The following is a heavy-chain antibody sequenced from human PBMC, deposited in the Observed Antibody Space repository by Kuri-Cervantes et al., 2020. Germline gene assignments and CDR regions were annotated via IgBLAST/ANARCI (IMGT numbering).Heavy chain of an antibody. CDR2: SRNIANSYTT. D-gene: IGHD2-2*01. V-gene: IGHV3-72*01. CDR1: GFTFSAHY. J-gene: IGHJ6*02. CDR3: ARAGVVVPSAKGGKPYCDMDV. Sequence: GGSLRLSCAVSGFTFSAHYMDWVRQPPGKGLEWVGRSRNIANSYTTEYAASVKGRFTISRDDSKNSLYLQMNSLKSEDTAVYFCARAGVVVPSAKGGKPYCDMDVWGQGTTVTVSS.